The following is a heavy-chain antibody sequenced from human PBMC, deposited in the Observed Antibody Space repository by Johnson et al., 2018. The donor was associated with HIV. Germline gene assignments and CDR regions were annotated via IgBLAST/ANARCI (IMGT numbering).Heavy chain of an antibody. CDR1: GFTVRSNY. J-gene: IGHJ3*02. Sequence: VQLVESGGGLTQPGGSLRLSCAASGFTVRSNYMSWVRQAPGKGLEWVSGISWNSGSIGYADSVKGRFTISRDNAKNSLYLQMNSLRAEDTAVYYCAFPTGATTAFDIWGQGTMVTVSS. CDR2: SWNSGSI. V-gene: IGHV3-53*01. D-gene: IGHD5-24*01. CDR3: AFPTGATTAFDI.